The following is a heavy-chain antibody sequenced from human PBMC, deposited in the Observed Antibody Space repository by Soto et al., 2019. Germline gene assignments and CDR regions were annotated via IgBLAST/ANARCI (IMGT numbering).Heavy chain of an antibody. CDR1: GGSISSGGYY. CDR2: IFYSGTT. J-gene: IGHJ4*02. CDR3: ARYSGYDATFDY. Sequence: QVQLQESGPGLVKPSQTLSLTCTVSGGSISSGGYYWSWIRQHPGKGLEWIGYIFYSGTTYYNPSLKSRVTISVDTSKSQFSLKLSSVTAADTAVYYCARYSGYDATFDYWGQGTLVTVSS. D-gene: IGHD5-12*01. V-gene: IGHV4-31*03.